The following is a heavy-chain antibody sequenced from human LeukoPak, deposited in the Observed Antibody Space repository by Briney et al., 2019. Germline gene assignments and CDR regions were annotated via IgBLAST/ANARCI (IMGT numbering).Heavy chain of an antibody. V-gene: IGHV3-33*01. D-gene: IGHD5-12*01. CDR1: GFTFSSYG. CDR3: ARATPKRRYSGYDRGYFDY. Sequence: GGSLRLSCAASGFTFSSYGMHWVRQAPGKGLEWVAVIWYDGSNKYYADSVKGRFTISRDNSKNTLYLQMNSLRAEDTAVYYCARATPKRRYSGYDRGYFDYWGQGTLVTVSS. CDR2: IWYDGSNK. J-gene: IGHJ4*02.